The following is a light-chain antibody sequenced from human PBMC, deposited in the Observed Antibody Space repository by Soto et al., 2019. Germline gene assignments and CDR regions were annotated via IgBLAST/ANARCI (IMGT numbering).Light chain of an antibody. CDR3: QQYGDSPLT. Sequence: EIVLTQSPGTLSLSPGGRATLSCRASRSVSSSFLAWYQQKPGQAPRLLIYGASSRATGIPDRFSGSGSGTDFTLTISRLEPEDFAVYYCQQYGDSPLTFGGGTKVDIK. V-gene: IGKV3-20*01. CDR2: GAS. CDR1: RSVSSSF. J-gene: IGKJ4*01.